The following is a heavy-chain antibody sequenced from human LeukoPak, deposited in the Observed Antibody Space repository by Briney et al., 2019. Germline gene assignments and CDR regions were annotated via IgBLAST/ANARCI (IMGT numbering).Heavy chain of an antibody. D-gene: IGHD3-10*01. CDR3: ARVESGSYYRPSPFDY. J-gene: IGHJ4*02. V-gene: IGHV1-18*01. Sequence: ASVKVSCKASGYTFTSYGISWVRQAPGQGLEWMGWISAYNGNTNYAQKLQGRVTMTTDTSTSTAYMELRSLRSDDTAVYYCARVESGSYYRPSPFDYWGQGTLVTVSS. CDR2: ISAYNGNT. CDR1: GYTFTSYG.